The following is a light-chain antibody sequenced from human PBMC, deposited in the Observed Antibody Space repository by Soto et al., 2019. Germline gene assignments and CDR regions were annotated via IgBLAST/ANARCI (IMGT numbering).Light chain of an antibody. CDR3: CSYAGSSTLV. V-gene: IGLV2-23*01. CDR1: SSDI. CDR2: EGS. Sequence: QSVLTQPASVSGSPGQSITISCTGTSSDIVSWYQQHPGKAPKLIIYEGSKQPSGVSNRFSGSKSGNTASLTISGLQAEDEADYYCCSYAGSSTLVFGGGTKLTVL. J-gene: IGLJ2*01.